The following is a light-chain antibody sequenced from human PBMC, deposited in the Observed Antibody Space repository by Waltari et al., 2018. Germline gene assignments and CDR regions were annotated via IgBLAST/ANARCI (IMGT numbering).Light chain of an antibody. V-gene: IGKV1-39*01. Sequence: DIQMTQSPSSLSASVGDRVTITCRASQSISSYLNWYQQKPGKAPKLLIYAASSLQSGVPPRFSGIVPLTEFTRTISSLQPADFATYYWQQSYSTPLTFGGGTKVEIK. CDR2: AAS. J-gene: IGKJ4*01. CDR1: QSISSY. CDR3: QQSYSTPLT.